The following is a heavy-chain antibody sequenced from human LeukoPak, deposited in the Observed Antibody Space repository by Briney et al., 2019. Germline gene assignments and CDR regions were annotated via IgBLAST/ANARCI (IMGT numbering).Heavy chain of an antibody. CDR3: AKRGGYSYAFDI. CDR2: IYYSGST. V-gene: IGHV4-59*11. Sequence: SETLSLTCTVSGGSISSHYWSWIRQPPGKGLEWIGYIYYSGSTNYNPSLKSRVTISVDTSKNQFSLKLSSVTAADTAVYYCAKRGGYSYAFDIWGQGKMVTVSS. CDR1: GGSISSHY. J-gene: IGHJ3*02. D-gene: IGHD1-26*01.